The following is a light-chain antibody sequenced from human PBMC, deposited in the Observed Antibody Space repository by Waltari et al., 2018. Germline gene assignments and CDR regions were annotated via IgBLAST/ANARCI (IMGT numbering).Light chain of an antibody. Sequence: SLELTQPPSVSVSPGQTASISCSGHRLEDQFVCWYQQKPGQAPQLVIYKGSKRPSEIPGRYSAANSGNTATLTISGTQAVDEADYYCQAWDSNTHVVFGGGTKLTVL. CDR1: RLEDQF. CDR3: QAWDSNTHVV. CDR2: KGS. V-gene: IGLV3-1*01. J-gene: IGLJ2*01.